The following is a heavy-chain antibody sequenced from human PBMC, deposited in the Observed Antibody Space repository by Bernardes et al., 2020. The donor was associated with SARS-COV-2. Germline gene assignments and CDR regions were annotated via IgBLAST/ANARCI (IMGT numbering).Heavy chain of an antibody. CDR1: GFIVTSNY. CDR2: IYSGGNT. V-gene: IGHV3-66*01. Sequence: AGSLRLSCAASGFIVTSNYMSWVRQAPGKGLEWVSVIYSGGNTYYADSVKGRFTISRDNSKNTLYLQMNSLRADDTAVYYCVRDYPDPADWGQGTLVTVSS. CDR3: VRDYPDPAD. D-gene: IGHD6-13*01. J-gene: IGHJ4*02.